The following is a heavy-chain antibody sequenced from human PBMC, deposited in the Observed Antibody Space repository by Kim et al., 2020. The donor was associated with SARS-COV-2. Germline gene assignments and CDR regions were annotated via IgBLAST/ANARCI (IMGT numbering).Heavy chain of an antibody. J-gene: IGHJ4*02. CDR3: ARGLRIVGANIGLWFDY. CDR1: GGSISSGGYY. Sequence: SETLSLTCTVSGGSISSGGYYWSWIRQHPGKGLEWIGYIYYSGSTYYNPSLKSRVTISVDTSKNQFSLKLSSVTAADTAVYYCARGLRIVGANIGLWFDYWGQGTLVTVSS. V-gene: IGHV4-31*03. CDR2: IYYSGST. D-gene: IGHD1-26*01.